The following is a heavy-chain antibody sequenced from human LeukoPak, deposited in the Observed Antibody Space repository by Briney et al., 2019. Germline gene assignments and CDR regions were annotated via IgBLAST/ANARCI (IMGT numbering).Heavy chain of an antibody. J-gene: IGHJ5*02. Sequence: PGGSLRLSCAASGFTFSNYAMSWVRQAPGKGLAWVSGISGDGGSTYYADSVKGRFTISRDNSKNTLYLQTNSLRADDTAVYHCARQGGPENNWFDPWGQGTLVTVSS. CDR2: ISGDGGST. CDR3: ARQGGPENNWFDP. D-gene: IGHD3-16*01. CDR1: GFTFSNYA. V-gene: IGHV3-23*01.